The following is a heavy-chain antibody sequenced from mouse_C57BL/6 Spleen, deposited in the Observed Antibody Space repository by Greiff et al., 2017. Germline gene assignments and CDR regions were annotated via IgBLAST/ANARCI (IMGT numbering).Heavy chain of an antibody. J-gene: IGHJ1*03. CDR3: ARKGTGLYWYFDV. CDR2: IYPRDGST. CDR1: GYTFTDHT. D-gene: IGHD4-1*01. Sequence: VKLMESDAELVKPGASVKISCKVSGYTFTDHTIHWMKQRPEQGLEWIGYIYPRDGSTKYNEKFKGKATLTADKSSSTAYRQLNSLTSEDSAVYFCARKGTGLYWYFDVWGTGTTVTVSS. V-gene: IGHV1-78*01.